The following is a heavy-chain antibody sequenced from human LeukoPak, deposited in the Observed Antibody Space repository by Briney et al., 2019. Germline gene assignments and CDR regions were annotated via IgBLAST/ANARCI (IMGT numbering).Heavy chain of an antibody. CDR1: GFTFGDYA. J-gene: IGHJ6*03. CDR3: TRDLTNYYYYYYMDV. V-gene: IGHV3-49*04. D-gene: IGHD4/OR15-4a*01. CDR2: IRSKAYGVTT. Sequence: PGRSLRLSCPASGFTFGDYAMSWVRQAPGKGLEWVGFIRSKAYGVTTEYAASVKGRFTISRDDSKSIAYLQMNSLKTEDTAVYYCTRDLTNYYYYYYMDVWGKGTTVTVSS.